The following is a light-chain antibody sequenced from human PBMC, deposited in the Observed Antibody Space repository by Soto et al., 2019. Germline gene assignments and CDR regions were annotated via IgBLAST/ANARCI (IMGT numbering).Light chain of an antibody. Sequence: QSVLTQPPSASGSPGQSVTTSCTGTKXDIGVYDFVSWYQHHPGKAPRLIIYEVVQRPSGVPDRFSGSKSGNTASLTVSGLQAADEADYFCKSYAGSNTYVFGSGTKVTVL. V-gene: IGLV2-8*01. CDR1: KXDIGVYDF. J-gene: IGLJ1*01. CDR2: EVV. CDR3: KSYAGSNTYV.